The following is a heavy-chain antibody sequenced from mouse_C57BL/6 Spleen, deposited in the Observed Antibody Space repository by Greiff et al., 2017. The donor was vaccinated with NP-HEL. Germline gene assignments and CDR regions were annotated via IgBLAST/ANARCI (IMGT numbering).Heavy chain of an antibody. Sequence: EVKLMESGGGLVQSGRSLRLSCATSGFTFSDFYMEWVRQAPGKGLEWIAASRNKANDYTTEYSASVKGWFIVSRDTSQSILYLQMNALRAEDTAIYYCARDAWGYYAMDYWGQGTSVTVSS. CDR2: SRNKANDYTT. CDR1: GFTFSDFY. J-gene: IGHJ4*01. CDR3: ARDAWGYYAMDY. V-gene: IGHV7-1*01.